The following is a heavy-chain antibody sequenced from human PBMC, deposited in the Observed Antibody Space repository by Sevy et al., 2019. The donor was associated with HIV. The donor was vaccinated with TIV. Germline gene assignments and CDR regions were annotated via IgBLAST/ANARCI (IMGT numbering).Heavy chain of an antibody. Sequence: GASVKVSCKASGYTFTSDDINWVRQATGQGLEWMGWMNPNSGNTAYAQKFQGRVTMTRNTSISTAYMELISLRSEDTAGYYCARWGNIVVVTAADYYYGMDVWGQGTTVTVSS. CDR3: ARWGNIVVVTAADYYYGMDV. D-gene: IGHD2-15*01. V-gene: IGHV1-8*01. CDR1: GYTFTSDD. J-gene: IGHJ6*02. CDR2: MNPNSGNT.